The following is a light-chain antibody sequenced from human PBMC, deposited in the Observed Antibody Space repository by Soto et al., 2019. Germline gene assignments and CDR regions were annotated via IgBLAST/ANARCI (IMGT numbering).Light chain of an antibody. J-gene: IGKJ3*01. CDR2: GAS. V-gene: IGKV1-9*01. Sequence: DIQLTQSPSFLSASVGDRVTITCRASQDISNHFAWYQQTPGKAPRLLIYGASTLQSGVPSRFSGSRSGTEFTLTISSLQPEDFATYYCQQFYSYPFTFGPGTKVDVK. CDR3: QQFYSYPFT. CDR1: QDISNH.